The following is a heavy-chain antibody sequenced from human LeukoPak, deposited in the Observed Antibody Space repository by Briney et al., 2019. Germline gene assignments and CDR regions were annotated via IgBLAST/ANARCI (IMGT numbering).Heavy chain of an antibody. CDR3: ARGGGGYCSSTSCYMYYFDY. CDR2: MNPNSGNT. CDR1: GYTFTIYD. V-gene: IGHV1-8*01. Sequence: ASVKVSCKASGYTFTIYDINWGRQATGQGVEWMGWMNPNSGNTGYAQKFQGRVTITRNTSISTAYMELSSLRSEDTAVYYCARGGGGYCSSTSCYMYYFDYWGQGTLVTVSS. D-gene: IGHD2-2*02. J-gene: IGHJ4*02.